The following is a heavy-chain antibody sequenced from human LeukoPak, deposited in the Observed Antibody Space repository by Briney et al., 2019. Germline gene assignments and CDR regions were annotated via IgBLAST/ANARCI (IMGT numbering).Heavy chain of an antibody. CDR1: GGSFSGNY. J-gene: IGHJ6*02. Sequence: SETLSLTCAVYGGSFSGNYWSWIRQPPGKGLEWIGEINDSGSTNYKVSLKSRVTISVDTSKNQFSLKLSSVTAADTAVYYCARGSRYCSSASCYKYYYAMDVWGQGTTVTGSS. D-gene: IGHD2-2*02. V-gene: IGHV4-34*01. CDR3: ARGSRYCSSASCYKYYYAMDV. CDR2: INDSGST.